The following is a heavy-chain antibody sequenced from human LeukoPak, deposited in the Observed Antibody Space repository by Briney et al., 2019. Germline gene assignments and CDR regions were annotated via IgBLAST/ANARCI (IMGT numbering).Heavy chain of an antibody. D-gene: IGHD6-19*01. V-gene: IGHV3-30*03. CDR1: GFTFSRYG. CDR2: ISYDGSNK. Sequence: PGGSLRLSCAASGFTFSRYGMHWVRQAPGKGLEWVAVISYDGSNKYYADSVKGRFTISRDNSKNTLYLQMNSLRAEDTAVYYCATERTIPIAVAGPFDYWGQGTLVTVSS. CDR3: ATERTIPIAVAGPFDY. J-gene: IGHJ4*02.